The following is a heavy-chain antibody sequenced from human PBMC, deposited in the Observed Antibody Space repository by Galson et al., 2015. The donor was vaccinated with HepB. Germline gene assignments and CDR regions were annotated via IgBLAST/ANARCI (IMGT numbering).Heavy chain of an antibody. CDR3: ARDSSFVTKDNWYFDL. J-gene: IGHJ2*01. D-gene: IGHD4-11*01. CDR2: ISYDGSNK. CDR1: GFTFSSYA. Sequence: SLRLSCAASGFTFSSYAMHWVRQAPGKGLEWVAVISYDGSNKYYADSVKGRFTISRDNSKNTLYLQMNSLRAEDTAVYYCARDSSFVTKDNWYFDLWGRGTLVTVSS. V-gene: IGHV3-30-3*01.